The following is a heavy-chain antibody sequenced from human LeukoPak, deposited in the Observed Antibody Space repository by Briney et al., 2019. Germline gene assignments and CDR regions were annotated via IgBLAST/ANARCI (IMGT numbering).Heavy chain of an antibody. CDR3: ARSHDILTGDDY. CDR2: ISAYNGNT. J-gene: IGHJ4*02. V-gene: IGHV1-18*01. D-gene: IGHD3-9*01. Sequence: ASVKVSCKASGGTFSSYAISWVRQAPGQGLEWMGWISAYNGNTNYAQKLQGRVTMTTDTSTSTAYMELRSLRSDDTAVYYCARSHDILTGDDYWGQGTLVTVSS. CDR1: GGTFSSYA.